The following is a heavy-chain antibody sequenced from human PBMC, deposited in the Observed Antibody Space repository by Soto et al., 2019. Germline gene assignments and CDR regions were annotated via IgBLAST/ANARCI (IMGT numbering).Heavy chain of an antibody. Sequence: QVQLVQSGDEVKKSGASVKVSCKASGYTFSNYGISWVRQAPGQGLEWMGWISGYNGLTAYAQNVQGRVTMTIDTPTRTVFMELTSLRSNDPAVYYCARDEGIRGFDSWGQGTLVTVSS. V-gene: IGHV1-18*04. CDR2: ISGYNGLT. CDR1: GYTFSNYG. J-gene: IGHJ4*02. D-gene: IGHD3-10*01. CDR3: ARDEGIRGFDS.